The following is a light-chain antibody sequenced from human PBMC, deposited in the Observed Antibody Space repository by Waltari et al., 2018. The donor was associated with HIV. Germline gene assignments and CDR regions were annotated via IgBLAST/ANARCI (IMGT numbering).Light chain of an antibody. CDR2: STN. V-gene: IGLV7-43*01. Sequence: QTVVTQEPSLTVSPGGTVTLTCASNTGAVTSGPYPNWFQQKPGQAPRALIYSTNNKHSCTPARFSGSLLGGKAALTLSGVQPEDEAEYYCLLYYDGVRVFGGGTKLTVL. J-gene: IGLJ3*02. CDR3: LLYYDGVRV. CDR1: TGAVTSGPY.